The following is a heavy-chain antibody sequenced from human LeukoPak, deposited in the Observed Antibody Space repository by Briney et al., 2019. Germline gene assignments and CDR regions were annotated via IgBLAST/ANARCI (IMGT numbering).Heavy chain of an antibody. V-gene: IGHV4-31*03. CDR1: GGSISSGGYY. CDR2: IYYSGST. J-gene: IGHJ4*02. Sequence: SETLSLTCTVSGGSISSGGYYWSWIRQHPGKGLGWIGYIYYSGSTYYNPSLKSRVTISVDTSKNQFSLKLSSVTAADTAVYYCARGGLRLGELSPVDYWGQGTLVTVSS. CDR3: ARGGLRLGELSPVDY. D-gene: IGHD3-16*02.